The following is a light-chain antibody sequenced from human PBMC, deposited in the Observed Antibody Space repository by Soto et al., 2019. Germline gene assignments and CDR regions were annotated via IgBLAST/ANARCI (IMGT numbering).Light chain of an antibody. Sequence: EIVMTQSPATLSVSPGERATLSCRASESVSSNLAWYQQKPGQAPRLLISGASTRATGIQARFSGSGSGTEFTLTISSLQSEDFAVHYCQQYHYWPCTFGQGTKLEIK. CDR2: GAS. V-gene: IGKV3-15*01. CDR3: QQYHYWPCT. J-gene: IGKJ2*02. CDR1: ESVSSN.